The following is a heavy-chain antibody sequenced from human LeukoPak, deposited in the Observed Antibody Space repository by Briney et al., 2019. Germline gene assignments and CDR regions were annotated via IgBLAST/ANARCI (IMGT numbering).Heavy chain of an antibody. D-gene: IGHD6-13*01. CDR1: GYTFTSYG. J-gene: IGHJ4*02. Sequence: ASVKVSCKASGYTFTSYGISWVRQAPGQGLEWMGWISAYNGNTKYAQKLQGRVTMTTDTSTSTAYMELRSLRSDDTAVYYCARADFIAAAGTVDYWGQGTLVTVSS. CDR2: ISAYNGNT. CDR3: ARADFIAAAGTVDY. V-gene: IGHV1-18*01.